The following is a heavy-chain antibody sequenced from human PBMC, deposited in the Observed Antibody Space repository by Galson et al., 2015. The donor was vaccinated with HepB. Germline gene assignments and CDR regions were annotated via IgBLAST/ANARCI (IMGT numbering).Heavy chain of an antibody. CDR1: GFTFSNYN. CDR2: IWHDGRNK. Sequence: LRLSCAASGFTFSNYNMHWVRQAPGKGLEWVAVIWHDGRNKYYADSVKGRFTISRDNSKNTVYLQMNSLRAEDTAVYYCARDSYGMDVWGQGTTVTVSS. CDR3: ARDSYGMDV. J-gene: IGHJ6*02. V-gene: IGHV3-33*01.